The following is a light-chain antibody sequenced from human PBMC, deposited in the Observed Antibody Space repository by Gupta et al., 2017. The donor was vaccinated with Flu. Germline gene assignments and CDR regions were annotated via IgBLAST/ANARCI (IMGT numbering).Light chain of an antibody. CDR1: SSDIGAYKY. CDR3: SSHTVSDTFV. Sequence: QAALTQPPSASGSPGQSITISCTGTSSDIGAYKYVSWRQQHAGKAPKLIIYEVTKRPSGVPDRFSGSKSGNTACLTVSGLQAEDEGDYYCSSHTVSDTFVFGTGTAVTVL. J-gene: IGLJ1*01. CDR2: EVT. V-gene: IGLV2-8*01.